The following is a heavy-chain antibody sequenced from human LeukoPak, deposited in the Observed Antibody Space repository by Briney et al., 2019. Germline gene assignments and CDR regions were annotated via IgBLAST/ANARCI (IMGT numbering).Heavy chain of an antibody. D-gene: IGHD3-16*02. CDR1: GFTFSSYA. V-gene: IGHV3-23*01. J-gene: IGHJ4*02. CDR3: AKGSDYVWGSYRPPFDY. Sequence: GGSLRLSCAASGFTFSSYAMSWVRQAPGKGLEWVSAISGSGGSTYYADSVKGRFTISRDNSKNTLYLQMNSLRAEDTAVYYCAKGSDYVWGSYRPPFDYWGQGTLVTVSS. CDR2: ISGSGGST.